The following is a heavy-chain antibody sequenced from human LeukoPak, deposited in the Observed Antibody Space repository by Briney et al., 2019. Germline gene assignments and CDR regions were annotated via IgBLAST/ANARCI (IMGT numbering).Heavy chain of an antibody. CDR2: INHNGGT. CDR1: GGSLTNYY. V-gene: IGHV4-34*01. CDR3: ARGYCSSTSCYQHRGFYGMDV. Sequence: QASETLSLTCAVSGGSLTNYYWTWIRQPPGKGLEWIGEINHNGGTNYSPSLKSRVTISVDTSKNQFSLKLSSVTAADTAVYYCARGYCSSTSCYQHRGFYGMDVWGQGTTVTVSS. D-gene: IGHD2-2*01. J-gene: IGHJ6*02.